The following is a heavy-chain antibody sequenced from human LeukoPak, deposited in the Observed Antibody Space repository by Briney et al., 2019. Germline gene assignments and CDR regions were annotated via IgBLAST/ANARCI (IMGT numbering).Heavy chain of an antibody. J-gene: IGHJ6*02. CDR3: VKRGGGDHGLDV. D-gene: IGHD2-21*02. V-gene: IGHV3-30*18. CDR2: ISFDGNRK. Sequence: GGSLRLSCAASGYTFRNYAIHGVRQAPGKGPECVAVISFDGNRKYYADFVKGRFTISRDDSTNTAYLQMNSLRPEDTAIFYCVKRGGGDHGLDVWGQGTTVTVSS. CDR1: GYTFRNYA.